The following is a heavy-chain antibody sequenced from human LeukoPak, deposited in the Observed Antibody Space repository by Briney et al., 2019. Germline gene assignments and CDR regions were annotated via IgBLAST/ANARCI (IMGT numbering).Heavy chain of an antibody. Sequence: GESLKISCKGSGYSFTSYWIGWVRQMPGKGLEWMGIIYPGDSDTRYSPSFQGQVTISADKSISTAYLQWSSLKASDTAMYYCARHPTSLLGYHYGMDVWGQGTTVTVSS. CDR2: IYPGDSDT. J-gene: IGHJ6*02. CDR1: GYSFTSYW. V-gene: IGHV5-51*01. D-gene: IGHD2-15*01. CDR3: ARHPTSLLGYHYGMDV.